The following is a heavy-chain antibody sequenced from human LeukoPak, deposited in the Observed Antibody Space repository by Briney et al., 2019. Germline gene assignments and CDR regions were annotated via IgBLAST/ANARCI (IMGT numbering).Heavy chain of an antibody. CDR2: IYYDGST. CDR1: GDSADSIKSSSYY. Sequence: PSETLSLTCTVSGDSADSIKSSSYYWAWIRLPPGKGLEGVGSIYYDGSTYYNPSLRGRVTISVDTSKSQFSVKLNSVTAADTAMYYCGRRGHLHRPFWGQGTLVTVSS. CDR3: GRRGHLHRPF. D-gene: IGHD3/OR15-3a*01. J-gene: IGHJ4*02. V-gene: IGHV4-39*01.